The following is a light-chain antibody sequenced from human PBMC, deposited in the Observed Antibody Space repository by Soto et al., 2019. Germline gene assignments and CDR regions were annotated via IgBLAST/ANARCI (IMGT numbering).Light chain of an antibody. CDR1: QSISNW. J-gene: IGKJ4*01. V-gene: IGKV1-5*01. CDR3: QQHNSYPLT. CDR2: TIS. Sequence: DIQMTQSPSTLSASVGDRVIITCRASQSISNWLAWYQQKPGKAPKLLIYTISTLKSGVPSRFSGSGSGTDFTLTISSLQPEDFATYYCQQHNSYPLTFGGGTKVDIK.